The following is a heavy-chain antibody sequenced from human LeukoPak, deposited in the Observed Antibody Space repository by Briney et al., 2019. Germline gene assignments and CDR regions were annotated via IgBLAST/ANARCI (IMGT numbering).Heavy chain of an antibody. CDR1: GFTVSNNY. CDR2: SYSNSNT. J-gene: IGHJ3*02. CDR3: VRKNRYFNAAFDI. D-gene: IGHD1-14*01. Sequence: PGGSLTLSCAASGFTVSNNYMSWVRQAPGKGLEWVSISYSNSNTNYAESVKGRFTISRDTYQNTLSLQMNSVRAEDTAVYYCVRKNRYFNAAFDIWGQGTVVTVSS. V-gene: IGHV3-53*01.